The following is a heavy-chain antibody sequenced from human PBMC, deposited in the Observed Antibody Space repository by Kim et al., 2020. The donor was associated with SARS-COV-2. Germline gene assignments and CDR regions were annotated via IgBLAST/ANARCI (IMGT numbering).Heavy chain of an antibody. CDR2: INPSGGST. V-gene: IGHV1-46*01. J-gene: IGHJ6*04. Sequence: ASVKVSCKASGYTFTSYYMHWVRQAPGQGLEWMGIINPSGGSTSYAQKFQGRVTMTRDTSTSTVYRELSSLRSEDTAVYYCARDLVGSSGGSCDFRMDVWGKGATVTVSS. D-gene: IGHD2-15*01. CDR1: GYTFTSYY. CDR3: ARDLVGSSGGSCDFRMDV.